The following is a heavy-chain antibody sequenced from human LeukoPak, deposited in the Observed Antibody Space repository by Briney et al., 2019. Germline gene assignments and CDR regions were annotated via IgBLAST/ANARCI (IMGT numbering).Heavy chain of an antibody. V-gene: IGHV4-4*02. D-gene: IGHD5-18*01. CDR3: ATHRGYSYVLAFDI. Sequence: SETLSITCAVSGGSISSSNWCLLVRQPPGKGLEWVGEIYHSGGTNYNPSLKSRVTISVDKSKNQFSLKLSSVTAADTAVYYCATHRGYSYVLAFDIWGQGTMVTVSS. CDR1: GGSISSSNW. J-gene: IGHJ3*02. CDR2: IYHSGGT.